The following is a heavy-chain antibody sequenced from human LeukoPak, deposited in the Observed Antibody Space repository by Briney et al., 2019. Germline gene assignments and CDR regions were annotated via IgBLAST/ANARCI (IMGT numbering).Heavy chain of an antibody. CDR2: IYYSGST. CDR1: GGSISSYY. D-gene: IGHD3-22*01. CDR3: ARVLEDYYDIPAAFDI. Sequence: SETLSLTCTVSGGSISSYYWSWTRQPPGKGLERIGYIYYSGSTNYNPSLKSRVTISVDTSKNQFSLKLSSVTAADTAVYYCARVLEDYYDIPAAFDIWGQGTMVTVSS. J-gene: IGHJ3*02. V-gene: IGHV4-59*01.